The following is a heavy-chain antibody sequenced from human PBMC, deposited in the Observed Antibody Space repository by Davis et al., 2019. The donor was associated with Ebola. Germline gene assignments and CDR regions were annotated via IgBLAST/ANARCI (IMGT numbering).Heavy chain of an antibody. V-gene: IGHV4-34*01. CDR2: INHSGST. Sequence: SETLSLTCAVYGGSFSGYYWSWIRQPPGKGLEWIGEINHSGSTNYNPSLKSRVTISVDTSKNQFSLKLSSVTAADTAMYYCARGSAGHFDLWGRGTLVTVSS. D-gene: IGHD6-13*01. J-gene: IGHJ2*01. CDR1: GGSFSGYY. CDR3: ARGSAGHFDL.